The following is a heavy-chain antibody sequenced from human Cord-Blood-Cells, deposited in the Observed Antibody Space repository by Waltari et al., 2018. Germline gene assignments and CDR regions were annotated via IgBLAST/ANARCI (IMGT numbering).Heavy chain of an antibody. V-gene: IGHV1-69*01. CDR1: GGTFSSYA. CDR3: TSGGDDYGDYYFYY. D-gene: IGHD4-17*01. CDR2: IIPIFGTA. Sequence: QVQLVQSGAEVKKPGSSVKVSCKASGGTFSSYAISWVRQAPGQGLEWMGVIIPIFGTANDAQKFQGRVTITADESTSTAYMELSSLRSEDTAVYYCTSGGDDYGDYYFYYWGQGTLVTFSS. J-gene: IGHJ4*02.